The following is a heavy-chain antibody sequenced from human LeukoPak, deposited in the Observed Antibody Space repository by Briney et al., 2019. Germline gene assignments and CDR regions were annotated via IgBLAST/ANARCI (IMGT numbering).Heavy chain of an antibody. J-gene: IGHJ4*02. CDR2: MNPNSGNT. V-gene: IGHV1-8*01. D-gene: IGHD3-16*02. CDR3: ARSLRLGELSSRRSDY. CDR1: GYTFTSYD. Sequence: ASVKVSCKASGYTFTSYDINWVRQATGQGLEWMGWMNPNSGNTGYAQKFQGRVTMTRSTSISTAYMELSSLRSEDTAVYYCARSLRLGELSSRRSDYWGQGTLVTVSS.